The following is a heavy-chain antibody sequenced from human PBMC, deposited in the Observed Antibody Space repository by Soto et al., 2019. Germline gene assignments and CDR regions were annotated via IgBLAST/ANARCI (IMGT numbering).Heavy chain of an antibody. J-gene: IGHJ6*02. CDR2: ISYDGSNK. CDR1: GFTFSSYA. D-gene: IGHD3-22*01. Sequence: VGSLRLSCAASGFTFSSYAMHWVRQAPGKGLEWVAVISYDGSNKYYADSVKGRFTISRDNSKNTLYLQMNSPRAEDTAVYYCARDRDYYYDSSGYYLARGMDVWGQGTTVTVSS. V-gene: IGHV3-30-3*01. CDR3: ARDRDYYYDSSGYYLARGMDV.